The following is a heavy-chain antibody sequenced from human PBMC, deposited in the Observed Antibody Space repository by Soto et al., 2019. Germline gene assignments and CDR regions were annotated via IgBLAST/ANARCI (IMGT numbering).Heavy chain of an antibody. Sequence: PGGSLRLSCAASGFTFSAYAMSWVRQAPGKGLEWVSAMSGSGDSIYYADSVKGRFTISRDNSKNTLFLQMNSLRAEDTAVYYCAKDSMVRGVIIPTWGQGTLVTVSS. CDR1: GFTFSAYA. V-gene: IGHV3-23*01. J-gene: IGHJ5*02. CDR3: AKDSMVRGVIIPT. CDR2: MSGSGDSI. D-gene: IGHD3-10*01.